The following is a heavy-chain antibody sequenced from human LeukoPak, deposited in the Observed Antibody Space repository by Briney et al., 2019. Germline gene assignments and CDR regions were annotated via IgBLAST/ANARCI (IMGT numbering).Heavy chain of an antibody. D-gene: IGHD7-27*01. V-gene: IGHV3-23*01. CDR2: VSPPGGGT. CDR3: ARDLAWGAFDY. Sequence: GGSLRLSCAASGFTFSNHGMNWVRQAPGKGREWLSGVSPPGGGTYYADSVKGRFTISRDDSKNTLSLQMNSLRVEDTAVYHCARDLAWGAFDYWGQGTLVTVSS. J-gene: IGHJ4*02. CDR1: GFTFSNHG.